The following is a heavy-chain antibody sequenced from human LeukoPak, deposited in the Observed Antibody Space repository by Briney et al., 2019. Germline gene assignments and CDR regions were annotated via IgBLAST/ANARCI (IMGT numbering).Heavy chain of an antibody. J-gene: IGHJ4*02. V-gene: IGHV1-18*01. CDR3: ARVMGIAAAGTLGDY. CDR1: GYTFTSYG. Sequence: ASVKVSCKASGYTFTSYGISWVRQAPGQGLEWMGWISAYNGNTNYAQKLQGRVTMTTDTSTSTAYMELRSLRSDDTAVYYCARVMGIAAAGTLGDYWGQGTLVTVSS. CDR2: ISAYNGNT. D-gene: IGHD6-13*01.